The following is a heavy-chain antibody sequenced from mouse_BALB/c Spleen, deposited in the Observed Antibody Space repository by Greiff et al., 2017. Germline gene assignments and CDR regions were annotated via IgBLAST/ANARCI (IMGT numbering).Heavy chain of an antibody. Sequence: EVQLQESGPGLVKPSQSLSLTCSVTGYSITSGYYWNWIRQFPGNKLEWMGYISYDGSNNYNPSLKNRISITRDTSKNQFFLKLNSVTTEDTATYYCARRGNYYGSSYGDYWGQGTTLTVSS. CDR1: GYSITSGYY. V-gene: IGHV3-6*02. J-gene: IGHJ2*01. CDR3: ARRGNYYGSSYGDY. D-gene: IGHD1-1*01. CDR2: ISYDGSN.